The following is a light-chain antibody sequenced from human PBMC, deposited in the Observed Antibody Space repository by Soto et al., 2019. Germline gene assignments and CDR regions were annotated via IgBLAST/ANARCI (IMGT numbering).Light chain of an antibody. J-gene: IGLJ2*01. CDR1: SSDIGAYKY. Sequence: QSAPTQPASVSGSPGQSITISCTGTSSDIGAYKYVSWCQQYPGKAPKLIIYEVSNRPSGVSNRFSGSKSGNTASLTISGQQAEDEADYYCISHAGSSVIFGGGTKLTVL. V-gene: IGLV2-14*01. CDR2: EVS. CDR3: ISHAGSSVI.